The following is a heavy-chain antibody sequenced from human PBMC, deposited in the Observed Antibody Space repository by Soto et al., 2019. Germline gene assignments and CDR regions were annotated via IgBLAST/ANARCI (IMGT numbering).Heavy chain of an antibody. J-gene: IGHJ6*02. V-gene: IGHV1-69*13. CDR3: ALRYSSSWGYYYYYGMDV. CDR2: IIPIFGTA. CDR1: GGTFSSYA. D-gene: IGHD6-13*01. Sequence: ASVKVSCKASGGTFSSYAISWVRQAPGQGLEWMGGIIPIFGTANYAQKLQGRVTITADESTSTAYMELSSLRSEDTAVYYCALRYSSSWGYYYYYGMDVWGQGTTVTVSS.